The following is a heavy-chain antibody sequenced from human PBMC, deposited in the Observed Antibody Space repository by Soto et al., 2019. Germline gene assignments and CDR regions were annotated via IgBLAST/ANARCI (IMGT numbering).Heavy chain of an antibody. CDR3: ARDRRSSSFSREKGYYYGMDV. CDR2: TYYRSKWYN. Sequence: SQTLSLTCAISGDSGSSNSAAWNWIRQSPSRGLEWLGRTYYRSKWYNDYAVSVKSRITINPDTSKNQFSLQLNSVTPEDTAVYYCARDRRSSSFSREKGYYYGMDVWGQGTTVTV. CDR1: GDSGSSNSAA. D-gene: IGHD6-6*01. V-gene: IGHV6-1*01. J-gene: IGHJ6*02.